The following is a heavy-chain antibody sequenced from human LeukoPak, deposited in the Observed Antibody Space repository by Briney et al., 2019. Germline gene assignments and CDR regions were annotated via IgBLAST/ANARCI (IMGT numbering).Heavy chain of an antibody. CDR3: ARERIAVADSYNWFDP. CDR1: GFTFSDYY. CDR2: ISSSGSTI. V-gene: IGHV3-11*04. D-gene: IGHD6-19*01. J-gene: IGHJ5*02. Sequence: GGSLRLSCAASGFTFSDYYMSWIRQAPGKGLEWVSYISSSGSTIYYADSVKGRFTISRDNAKNSLYLQMNSLRAEDTAVYYCARERIAVADSYNWFDPWGQGTLVTVSS.